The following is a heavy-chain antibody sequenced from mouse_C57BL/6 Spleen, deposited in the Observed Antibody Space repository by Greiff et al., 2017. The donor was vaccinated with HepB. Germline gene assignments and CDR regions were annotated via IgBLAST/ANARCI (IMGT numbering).Heavy chain of an antibody. CDR2: IWRGGST. Sequence: QVHVKQSGPGLVQPSQSLSITCTVSGFSFTSYGVHWVRQSPGKGLEWLGVIWRGGSTDYNAAFMSRLSITKDNSKSQVFFKMNSLQADDTAIYYCAKNEDYSNYYYAMDYWGQGTSVTVSS. CDR3: AKNEDYSNYYYAMDY. J-gene: IGHJ4*01. CDR1: GFSFTSYG. D-gene: IGHD2-5*01. V-gene: IGHV2-5*01.